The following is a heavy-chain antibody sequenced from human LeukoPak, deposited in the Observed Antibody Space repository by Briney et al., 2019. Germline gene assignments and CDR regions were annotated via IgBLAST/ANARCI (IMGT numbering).Heavy chain of an antibody. CDR1: GFTFSSYG. CDR2: ISYDGSNK. Sequence: GGSLRLSCAASGFTFSSYGMYWVRQAPAKGLERVAVISYDGSNKYYADSLKGRFTISRDNSKNTLYLQMNSLRGEDTAVYYCAKDSDRELYYYYYGMDVWGKGTTVTVSS. J-gene: IGHJ6*04. CDR3: AKDSDRELYYYYYGMDV. V-gene: IGHV3-30*18. D-gene: IGHD1-26*01.